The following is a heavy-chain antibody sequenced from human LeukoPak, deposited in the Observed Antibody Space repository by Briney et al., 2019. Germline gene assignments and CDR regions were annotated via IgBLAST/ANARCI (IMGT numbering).Heavy chain of an antibody. Sequence: PGGSLRLSCAASGFTFSSYSMNWVRQAPGKGLEWVSSISSSSSYIYYADSVKGRFTISRDNAKNSLYLQMNSLRAEDTALYYCAKDIDYDSSGYPLMFDYWGQGTLVTVSS. V-gene: IGHV3-21*04. CDR1: GFTFSSYS. CDR3: AKDIDYDSSGYPLMFDY. J-gene: IGHJ4*02. CDR2: ISSSSSYI. D-gene: IGHD3-22*01.